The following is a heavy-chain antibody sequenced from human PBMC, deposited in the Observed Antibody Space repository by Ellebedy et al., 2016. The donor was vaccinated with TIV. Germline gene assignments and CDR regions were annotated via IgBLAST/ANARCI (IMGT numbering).Heavy chain of an antibody. V-gene: IGHV5-10-1*01. D-gene: IGHD1-26*01. CDR1: GYSFTSYW. CDR3: ASSLIVGTNSFDY. CDR2: IDPSDSYT. Sequence: GESLKISCKGSGYSFTSYWISWVRQMPGKGLEWMGRIDPSDSYTNYSPSFQGHVTISADKSINTAYLQWSSLKASDTAMYYCASSLIVGTNSFDYWGQGTLVTVSS. J-gene: IGHJ4*02.